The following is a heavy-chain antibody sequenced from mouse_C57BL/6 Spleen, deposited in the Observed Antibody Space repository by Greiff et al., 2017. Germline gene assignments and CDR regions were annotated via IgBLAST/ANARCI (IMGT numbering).Heavy chain of an antibody. CDR3: ARIAGAMDY. Sequence: QVQLQQSGAELARPGASVKMSCKASGYTFTSYTMHWVKQRPGQGLEWIGYINPSSGYTKYNQKFKDKATLTADKTSSTAYMQLSSLTSEDSAVYYWARIAGAMDYWGQGTSVTVSS. D-gene: IGHD1-1*01. CDR2: INPSSGYT. CDR1: GYTFTSYT. J-gene: IGHJ4*01. V-gene: IGHV1-4*01.